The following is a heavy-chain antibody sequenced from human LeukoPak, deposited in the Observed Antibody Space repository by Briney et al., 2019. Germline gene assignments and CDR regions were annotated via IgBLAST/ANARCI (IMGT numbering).Heavy chain of an antibody. V-gene: IGHV1-2*02. Sequence: ASVKVSCKASGYTFTGYYMHWVRQAPGQGLEWVGWINPNSGGTNYAQKFQGRVTVTRDTSISTAYMELSRLRSDDTAVYYCARTPPSYCGGDCFSDYFDYWGQGTLVTVSS. CDR1: GYTFTGYY. CDR3: ARTPPSYCGGDCFSDYFDY. J-gene: IGHJ4*02. CDR2: INPNSGGT. D-gene: IGHD2-21*02.